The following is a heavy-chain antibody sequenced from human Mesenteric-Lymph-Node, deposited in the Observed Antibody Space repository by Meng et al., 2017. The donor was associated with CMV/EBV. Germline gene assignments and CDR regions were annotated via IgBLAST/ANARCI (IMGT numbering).Heavy chain of an antibody. V-gene: IGHV3-9*01. CDR3: AKDMDFDSSGLYRADY. Sequence: SLKISCTASGFTFSTYAMNWVRQAPGKGLEWVSCISWNSAAIVYADSVKGRFTISRDNAKNSLYLQMNSLRAEDTALYYCAKDMDFDSSGLYRADYWGQGTLVTVSS. CDR2: ISWNSAAI. D-gene: IGHD3-22*01. CDR1: GFTFSTYA. J-gene: IGHJ4*02.